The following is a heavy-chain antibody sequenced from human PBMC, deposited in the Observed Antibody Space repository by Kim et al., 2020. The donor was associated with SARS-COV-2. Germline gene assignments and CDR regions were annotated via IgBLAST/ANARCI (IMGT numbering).Heavy chain of an antibody. CDR3: ARVSLGSSSWYYLDY. J-gene: IGHJ4*01. CDR2: ISSSIDYT. CDR1: GFTFSDYY. Sequence: GGSLRLSCAASGFTFSDYYMSWIRQAPGKGLEWVSYISSSIDYTNYADSLKGRFTISRDNAKNSLYLQMNSLRADDTAVYYCARVSLGSSSWYYLDYWG. V-gene: IGHV3-11*05. D-gene: IGHD6-13*01.